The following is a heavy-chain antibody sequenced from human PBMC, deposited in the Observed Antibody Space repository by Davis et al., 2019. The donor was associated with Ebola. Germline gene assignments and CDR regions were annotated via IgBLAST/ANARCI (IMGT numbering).Heavy chain of an antibody. CDR2: LGTSADT. D-gene: IGHD1-26*01. Sequence: GESLKISCAASGFIFSSHVMSWVRQAPGKGLEWVSTLGTSADTYYADSVKGRLTISRDNSKNTLYLQMNGLRVEDTAIYYCAKDTSNIWFDIWGQGTMVTVSS. V-gene: IGHV3-23*01. J-gene: IGHJ3*02. CDR1: GFIFSSHV. CDR3: AKDTSNIWFDI.